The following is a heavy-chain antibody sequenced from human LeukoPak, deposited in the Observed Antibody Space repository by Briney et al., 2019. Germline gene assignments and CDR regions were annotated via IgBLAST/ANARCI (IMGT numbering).Heavy chain of an antibody. V-gene: IGHV1-46*01. CDR2: INPSGGST. CDR1: GYTFTSYY. D-gene: IGHD3-22*01. Sequence: ASVNVSCKASGYTFTSYYMHWVRQAPGQGLEGMGIINPSGGSTSYAQKFQGRVTMTTDTSTSTVYMELSSLRSEDTAVYYCARVKPNYYDSSAYGTFDIWGQGTMVTVSS. J-gene: IGHJ3*02. CDR3: ARVKPNYYDSSAYGTFDI.